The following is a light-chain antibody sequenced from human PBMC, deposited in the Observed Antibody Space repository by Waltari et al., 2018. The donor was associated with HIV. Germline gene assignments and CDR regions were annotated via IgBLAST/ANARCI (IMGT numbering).Light chain of an antibody. V-gene: IGKV3-20*01. J-gene: IGKJ4*01. Sequence: EIVLTQSPGTLSLSPGERATLSCRASQSVSSRYLAWYQQKPGQAPGLVIYGASSRATGIPDRFSGSGSGTDFTLTITRLEPEDFAVYYCQQYGASPRITFGGGTKVEIK. CDR1: QSVSSRY. CDR2: GAS. CDR3: QQYGASPRIT.